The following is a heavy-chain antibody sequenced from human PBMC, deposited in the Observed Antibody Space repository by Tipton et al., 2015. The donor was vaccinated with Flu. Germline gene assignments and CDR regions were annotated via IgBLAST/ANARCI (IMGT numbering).Heavy chain of an antibody. J-gene: IGHJ4*02. V-gene: IGHV3-7*01. CDR2: IKHDGSDK. CDR1: GFTFGTYW. D-gene: IGHD3-10*01. CDR3: ATAVRGSPFDH. Sequence: SLRLSCVASGFTFGTYWMRWVRQAPGKGLETVANIKHDGSDKYYVDSVRGRFTISRDNAKNSLYLQMSYLRAEDTAVYYCATAVRGSPFDHWGQGTLVTVSS.